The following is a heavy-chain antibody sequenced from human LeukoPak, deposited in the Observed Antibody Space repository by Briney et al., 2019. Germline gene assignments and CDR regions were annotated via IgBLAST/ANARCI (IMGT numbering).Heavy chain of an antibody. Sequence: SVKVSCKASGGTFSSYAISWVRQAPGQGLEWMGGIIPIFGTANYAQKFQGRVTITADESTSTAYMELSRLRSEDTAVYYCARDSKGSYSSTSCYHFDYWGQGTLVTVSS. CDR2: IIPIFGTA. CDR3: ARDSKGSYSSTSCYHFDY. CDR1: GGTFSSYA. V-gene: IGHV1-69*01. D-gene: IGHD2-2*01. J-gene: IGHJ4*02.